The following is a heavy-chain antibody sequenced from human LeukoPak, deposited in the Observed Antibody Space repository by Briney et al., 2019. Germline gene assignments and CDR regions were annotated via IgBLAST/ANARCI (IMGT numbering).Heavy chain of an antibody. Sequence: SETLSLTCAVYGGSFSGYYWSWIRQPPGKGLEWIGEINHSGSTNYNPSLKSRVTISVDTSRNQFSLKLSSVTAADTAVYYCARDQPRYCSGGSCYSKQDYWGQGTLVTVSS. D-gene: IGHD2-15*01. J-gene: IGHJ4*02. CDR2: INHSGST. CDR3: ARDQPRYCSGGSCYSKQDY. CDR1: GGSFSGYY. V-gene: IGHV4-34*01.